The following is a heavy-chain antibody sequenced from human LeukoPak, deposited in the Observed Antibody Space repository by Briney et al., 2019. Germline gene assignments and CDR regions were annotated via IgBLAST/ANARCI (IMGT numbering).Heavy chain of an antibody. CDR3: DREDISIRVFDY. Sequence: PSQTLSLTCTVSGGSISSDDYYWICIRHPPGEGLEWIGYIYYSGSTYYNPSLKGRVTISVDTSKNQFSLKLSSVTAADTAVYYCDREDISIRVFDYWGQGTLVTVSS. CDR1: GGSISSDDYY. CDR2: IYYSGST. V-gene: IGHV4-30-4*01. J-gene: IGHJ4*02. D-gene: IGHD3-3*02.